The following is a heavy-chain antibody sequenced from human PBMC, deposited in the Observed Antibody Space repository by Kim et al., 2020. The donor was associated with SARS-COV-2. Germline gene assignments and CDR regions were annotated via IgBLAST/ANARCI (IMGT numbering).Heavy chain of an antibody. D-gene: IGHD3-22*01. V-gene: IGHV1-46*01. Sequence: YAQKFQGGVTLTRDTSTSTIYMELSSLRSEDTAVYYCARNYYDSSGYPDYWGQGTLVTVSS. J-gene: IGHJ4*02. CDR3: ARNYYDSSGYPDY.